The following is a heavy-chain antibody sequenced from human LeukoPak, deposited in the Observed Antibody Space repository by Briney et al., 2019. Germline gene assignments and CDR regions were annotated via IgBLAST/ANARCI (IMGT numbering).Heavy chain of an antibody. D-gene: IGHD6-13*01. Sequence: SETLSLTCTVSGGSISSYYWSWIRQPPGKGLEWIGYIYYSGSTNYNPSLKSRVTISVDTSKNQFSLKLSSVTAADTAVYYCARFTQWVAAAGTWWWFDPWGQGTLVTVSP. J-gene: IGHJ5*02. CDR3: ARFTQWVAAAGTWWWFDP. V-gene: IGHV4-59*01. CDR2: IYYSGST. CDR1: GGSISSYY.